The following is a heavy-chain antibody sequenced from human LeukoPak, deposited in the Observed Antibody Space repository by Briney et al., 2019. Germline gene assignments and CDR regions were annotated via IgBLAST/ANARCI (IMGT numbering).Heavy chain of an antibody. V-gene: IGHV4-59*12. CDR1: GGSITNYY. CDR3: ARMGFWSGPNDY. Sequence: SETLSLTCSVSGGSITNYYWSWIRQPPGRGLEWIGYIYYSGSTHYNPSLKSRVTISVDTSKNQFSLKLSSVTAADTAVYYCARMGFWSGPNDYWGQGTLVTVSS. J-gene: IGHJ4*02. D-gene: IGHD3-3*01. CDR2: IYYSGST.